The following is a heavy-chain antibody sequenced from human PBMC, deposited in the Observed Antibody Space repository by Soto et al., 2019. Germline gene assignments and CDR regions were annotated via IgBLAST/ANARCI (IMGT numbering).Heavy chain of an antibody. D-gene: IGHD2-2*01. V-gene: IGHV4-30-4*08. CDR1: GGSITSGGYY. J-gene: IGHJ5*02. Sequence: QEQLQESGPGLVKPSQTLSLNCHVSGGSITSGGYYWSWIRQPPGKGLEWIGYSIYSGNTFYNPSLKTRVTISLDTSTNQFSLRLRSVTAADTAVYYCARGGLAGHCTGTSCRTGGWFDPWGQGTLVTVSS. CDR2: SIYSGNT. CDR3: ARGGLAGHCTGTSCRTGGWFDP.